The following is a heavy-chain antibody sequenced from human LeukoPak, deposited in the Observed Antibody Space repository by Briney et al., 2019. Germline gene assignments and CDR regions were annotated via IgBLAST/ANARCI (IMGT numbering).Heavy chain of an antibody. D-gene: IGHD3-10*02. CDR1: GFTFTDTY. Sequence: GGPLRLSCAVSGFTFTDTYMTWIRQAPGKGLESLSYISPSGTDISYADSVKGRFTISRDNAKNSLYLQMNSLRAEDTAVYYCAELGITMIGGVWGKGTTVTISS. CDR3: AELGITMIGGV. V-gene: IGHV3-11*04. J-gene: IGHJ6*04. CDR2: ISPSGTDI.